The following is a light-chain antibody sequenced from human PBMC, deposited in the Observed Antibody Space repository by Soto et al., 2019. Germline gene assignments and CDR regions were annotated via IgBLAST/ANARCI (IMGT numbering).Light chain of an antibody. CDR3: QTCDNSTLL. CDR2: EDN. Sequence: NFMLTQPHSVSESPGKTVTISCTRSSGSIASNYVQWYQQRPGSAPTTVIYEDNQRPSGVPDRFSGSIASSSNSASLTISAVKTEDEAYYAWQTCDNSTLLFGGGTKVTVL. CDR1: SGSIASNY. J-gene: IGLJ2*01. V-gene: IGLV6-57*03.